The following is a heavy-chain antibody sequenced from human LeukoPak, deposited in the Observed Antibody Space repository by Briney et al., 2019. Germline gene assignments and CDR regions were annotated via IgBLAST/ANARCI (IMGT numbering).Heavy chain of an antibody. V-gene: IGHV3-21*01. CDR2: ISSTSTLI. CDR1: GFTFSRYS. J-gene: IGHJ6*03. Sequence: GGSLRLSCAASGFTFSRYSMNWVRHAPGKGLEWVASISSTSTLIYSADSVKGRFTISRDTADNSLFLQMNSLRAEDTAIYYCARDYFDSTNYPQTYYYYYMDVWGKGTTVTVSS. D-gene: IGHD3-22*01. CDR3: ARDYFDSTNYPQTYYYYYMDV.